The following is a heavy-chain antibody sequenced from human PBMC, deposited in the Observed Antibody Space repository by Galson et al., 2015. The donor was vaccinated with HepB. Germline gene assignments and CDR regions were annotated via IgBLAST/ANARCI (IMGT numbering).Heavy chain of an antibody. V-gene: IGHV1-18*04. D-gene: IGHD2-15*01. Sequence: SVKVSCKASGFTFTNYGISWVRQAPGQGLEWMGWINAYNDNTHYAQKFQGRGTMTTDTSTSTAYMELRSLGSDDTAVYYCTRDAQSRGAPLPRAAVDSWGQGTLVTVSS. CDR1: GFTFTNYG. J-gene: IGHJ5*01. CDR2: INAYNDNT. CDR3: TRDAQSRGAPLPRAAVDS.